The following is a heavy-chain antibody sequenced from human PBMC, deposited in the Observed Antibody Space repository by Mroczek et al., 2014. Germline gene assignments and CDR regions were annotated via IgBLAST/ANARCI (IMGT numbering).Heavy chain of an antibody. D-gene: IGHD2-15*01. J-gene: IGHJ3*02. CDR2: MNPNSGNT. Sequence: QVQLVQSGAEVKKPGASVKVSCKASGYTFTSYDINWVRQATGQGLEWMGWMNPNSGNTGYAQKFQGRVTMTRNTSISTAYMELSSLRSEDTAVYYCATRGSLVVVVAATEAFDIWGQGTMVTVSS. CDR1: GYTFTSYD. V-gene: IGHV1-8*01. CDR3: ATRGSLVVVVAATEAFDI.